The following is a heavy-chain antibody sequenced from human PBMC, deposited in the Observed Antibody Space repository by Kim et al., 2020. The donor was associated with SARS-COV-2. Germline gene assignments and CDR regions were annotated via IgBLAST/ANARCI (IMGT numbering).Heavy chain of an antibody. D-gene: IGHD1-20*01. V-gene: IGHV3-23*01. CDR2: ISYSGLNT. Sequence: GGSLRLSCAASGFTFRSYVMNWVRQAPGKGLEWVSGISYSGLNTFYADSVKGRFTISRDNSKNMVHLQMNGLRAEDTAIYYCVKGVYNDYPYSMDVWGQGTTVTVSS. CDR3: VKGVYNDYPYSMDV. J-gene: IGHJ6*02. CDR1: GFTFRSYV.